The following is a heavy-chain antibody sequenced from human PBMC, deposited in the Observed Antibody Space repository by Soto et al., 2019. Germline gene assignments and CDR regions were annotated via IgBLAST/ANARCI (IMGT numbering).Heavy chain of an antibody. J-gene: IGHJ4*02. CDR3: ARVPRFIAGRPHFDY. D-gene: IGHD6-6*01. CDR1: GGSVSSGSYY. Sequence: SETLSLTCTVSGGSVSSGSYYWSWIRQPPGKGLEWIGYIYYSGSTNYNPSLKSRVTISVDTSKNQFSLKLSSVTAADTAVYYCARVPRFIAGRPHFDYWGQGTLVTDSS. V-gene: IGHV4-61*01. CDR2: IYYSGST.